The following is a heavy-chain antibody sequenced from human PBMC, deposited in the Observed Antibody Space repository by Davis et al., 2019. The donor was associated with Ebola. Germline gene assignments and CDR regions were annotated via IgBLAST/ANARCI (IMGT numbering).Heavy chain of an antibody. D-gene: IGHD5-18*01. J-gene: IGHJ6*02. Sequence: SETLSLTCTVSGGSISNYYWTWIRQTPGKGLEWIGCVYNTGSTNYNPSLRSRVTISVDTSNNQFSLRLRSVTAADTAVYYCARTVYSYTCNYYGLDVWGQGTTVIVSS. CDR2: VYNTGST. CDR3: ARTVYSYTCNYYGLDV. CDR1: GGSISNYY. V-gene: IGHV4-59*01.